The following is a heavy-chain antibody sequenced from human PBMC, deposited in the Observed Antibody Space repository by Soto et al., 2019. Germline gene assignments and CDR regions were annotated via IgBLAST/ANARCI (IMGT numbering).Heavy chain of an antibody. CDR3: ARGITIFGVGLAPGYYYGMDV. Sequence: QVQLVQSGAEVKKPGSSVKVSCKVSGGTFSSYAISWVRQAPGQGLEWMGGIIPIFGTANYAQKFQGRVTITADESTSTAYMELSSLRSEDTAVYYCARGITIFGVGLAPGYYYGMDVWGQGTTVTVSS. CDR2: IIPIFGTA. CDR1: GGTFSSYA. J-gene: IGHJ6*02. D-gene: IGHD3-3*01. V-gene: IGHV1-69*01.